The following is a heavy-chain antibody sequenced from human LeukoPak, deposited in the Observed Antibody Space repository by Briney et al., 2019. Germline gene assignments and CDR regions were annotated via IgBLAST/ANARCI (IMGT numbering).Heavy chain of an antibody. J-gene: IGHJ6*03. D-gene: IGHD6-13*01. CDR3: AREGSAAAGTSRYYYYMDV. Sequence: PGGSLRLSCAASGFTFSSYWMSWVRQAPGKGLEWVANIKQDGSEKYYVDSVKGRFTISRDNAKNSLYLQMNSLRAEDTAVYYCAREGSAAAGTSRYYYYMDVWGKGTTVTVSS. CDR2: IKQDGSEK. CDR1: GFTFSSYW. V-gene: IGHV3-7*01.